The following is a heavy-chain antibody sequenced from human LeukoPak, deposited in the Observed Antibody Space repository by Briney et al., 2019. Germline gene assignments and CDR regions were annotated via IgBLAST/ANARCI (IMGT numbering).Heavy chain of an antibody. CDR1: GFTFSSYA. Sequence: GGSLRLSCAASGFTFSSYAMSWVRQAPGKGLEWVSAISGSGGSTYYADSVKGRFTISRDNSKNTLYLQMNSLRAEDTAVYYCARITMVRGVHYYYYYYGMDVWGQGTTVTVSS. CDR2: ISGSGGST. CDR3: ARITMVRGVHYYYYYYGMDV. D-gene: IGHD3-10*01. J-gene: IGHJ6*02. V-gene: IGHV3-23*01.